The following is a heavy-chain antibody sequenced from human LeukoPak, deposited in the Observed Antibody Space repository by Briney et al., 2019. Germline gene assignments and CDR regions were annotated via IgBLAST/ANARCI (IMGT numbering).Heavy chain of an antibody. CDR1: GFTFSSYW. Sequence: PGGSLRLSCAASGFTFSSYWMSWVRQAPGKGLEWVANIKQDGSEKYYVDSVKGRFTISRDNAKNSLYLQMNSLRAEDTAVYYCAKDRRYFDWLLSFFDYWGQGTLVTVSS. CDR3: AKDRRYFDWLLSFFDY. V-gene: IGHV3-7*03. J-gene: IGHJ4*02. D-gene: IGHD3-9*01. CDR2: IKQDGSEK.